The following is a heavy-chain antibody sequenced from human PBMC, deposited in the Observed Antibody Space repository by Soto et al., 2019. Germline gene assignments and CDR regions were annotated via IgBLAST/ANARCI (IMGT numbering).Heavy chain of an antibody. Sequence: EVQLVQSGAEVKKPGESLKISCKASGYNFASYWIGWVRQMPGKGLEWMGIIYPADSDTRYSPSFQGQVTISADKSITTAYRQWSSLKASDTATYYWARHGNSGPEDTLDVWGQGTTVTVSS. CDR2: IYPADSDT. J-gene: IGHJ6*02. V-gene: IGHV5-51*01. CDR3: ARHGNSGPEDTLDV. D-gene: IGHD6-19*01. CDR1: GYNFASYW.